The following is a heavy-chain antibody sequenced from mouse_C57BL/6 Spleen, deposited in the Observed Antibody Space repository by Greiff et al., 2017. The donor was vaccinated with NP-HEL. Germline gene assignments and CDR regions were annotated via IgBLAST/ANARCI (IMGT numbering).Heavy chain of an antibody. CDR2: INPNNGGT. Sequence: EVQLQQSGPELVKPGASVKISCKASGYTFTDYYMNWVKQSHGKSLEWIGDINPNNGGTSYNQKFKGKATLTVDKSSSTAYMELRSLTSEDSAVYYCAIRLLDYAMDYWGQGTSVTVSS. D-gene: IGHD2-12*01. CDR1: GYTFTDYY. V-gene: IGHV1-26*01. CDR3: AIRLLDYAMDY. J-gene: IGHJ4*01.